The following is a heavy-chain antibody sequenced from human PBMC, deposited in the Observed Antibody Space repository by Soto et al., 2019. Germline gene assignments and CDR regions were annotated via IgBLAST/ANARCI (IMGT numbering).Heavy chain of an antibody. V-gene: IGHV4-34*01. CDR1: GGSFSSYY. J-gene: IGHJ2*01. Sequence: QVQLQQWGAGLLKPSETLSLTCAVYGGSFSSYYWSWIRQPPGKGLEWIGEINHSGSTNYNPSLKSRVILSADTSKNQFSLRLSSVTAADTAVYYCARGTREGWYFDLWGRGTLVTVSS. CDR3: ARGTREGWYFDL. CDR2: INHSGST.